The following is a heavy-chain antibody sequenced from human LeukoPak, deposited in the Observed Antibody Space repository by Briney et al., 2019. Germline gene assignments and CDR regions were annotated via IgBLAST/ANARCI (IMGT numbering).Heavy chain of an antibody. CDR2: ISNDGSNK. V-gene: IGHV3-30*04. Sequence: PGGSLRLSCAASGFTFSSYVMNWVRQAPGKGLEWVAVISNDGSNKYYADSVKGRFTISRDNSRNTLYLQMNSLRAEDTAVYYCARYSEVYYYVDVWGTGTTVTISS. CDR1: GFTFSSYV. CDR3: ARYSEVYYYVDV. D-gene: IGHD2-21*01. J-gene: IGHJ6*03.